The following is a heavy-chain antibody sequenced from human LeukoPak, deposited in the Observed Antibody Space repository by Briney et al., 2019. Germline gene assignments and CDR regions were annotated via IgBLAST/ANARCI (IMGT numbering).Heavy chain of an antibody. J-gene: IGHJ6*03. CDR3: ARRNYYYGSGSNYYYYMDV. CDR1: GGSISSSSYY. Sequence: SETLSLTCTVSGGSISSSSYYWSWIRQPPGKGLEWIGYIYYSGSTNYNPSLKSRVTISVDTSKNQFSLKLSSVTAADTAVYYCARRNYYYGSGSNYYYYMDVWGKGTTVTISS. CDR2: IYYSGST. D-gene: IGHD3-10*01. V-gene: IGHV4-61*01.